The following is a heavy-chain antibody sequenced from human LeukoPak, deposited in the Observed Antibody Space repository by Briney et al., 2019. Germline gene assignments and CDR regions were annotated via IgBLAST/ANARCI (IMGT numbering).Heavy chain of an antibody. Sequence: ASVKVSCKASGYTFIGYYMHWVRQAPGQGLEWMGCINPNSGDTKYAQKFQDRVTMTRDTSISTAHLTMRSPTSDDTAVYYCAAGGHSWLNGMDVWGQGTTVIVSS. CDR2: INPNSGDT. J-gene: IGHJ6*02. D-gene: IGHD6-13*01. CDR3: AAGGHSWLNGMDV. CDR1: GYTFIGYY. V-gene: IGHV1-2*02.